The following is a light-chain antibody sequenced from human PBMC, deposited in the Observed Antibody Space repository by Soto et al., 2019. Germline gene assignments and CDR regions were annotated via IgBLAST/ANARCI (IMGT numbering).Light chain of an antibody. CDR2: GAS. CDR1: QTISNN. V-gene: IGKV3-15*01. CDR3: QQYNDWPLT. Sequence: EIVMTQFPATLSVSPGGRATLSCRASQTISNNLAWYQQKPGQAPRLLIYGASTSATGIPARFSGSGSGTEFTLTISSLQSEDFAVYYCQQYNDWPLTFGGGTKVELK. J-gene: IGKJ4*01.